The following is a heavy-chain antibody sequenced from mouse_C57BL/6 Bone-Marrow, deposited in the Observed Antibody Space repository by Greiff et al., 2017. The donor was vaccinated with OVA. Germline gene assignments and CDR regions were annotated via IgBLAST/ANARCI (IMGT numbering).Heavy chain of an antibody. Sequence: QVQLQQPGAELVKPGASVKLSCKASGYTFTSYWMHWVKQRPGRGLEWLGRIDPTRGGTQYNEQFKSKATLTVDKPSSTAYMQLSSLTSEDSAVYYCARSGAYYSNYDGFPHWGQGTTLTVSS. CDR1: GYTFTSYW. V-gene: IGHV1-72*01. CDR3: ARSGAYYSNYDGFPH. D-gene: IGHD2-5*01. CDR2: IDPTRGGT. J-gene: IGHJ2*01.